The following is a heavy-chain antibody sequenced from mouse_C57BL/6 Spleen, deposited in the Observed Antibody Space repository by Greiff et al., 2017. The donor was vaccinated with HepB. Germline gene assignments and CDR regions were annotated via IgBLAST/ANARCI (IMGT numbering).Heavy chain of an antibody. Sequence: VQLKQSGPELVKPGASVKIPCEASGYTFTDYNMDWVKQSHGKSLEWIGDINPNNGGTIYNQKFKGKATLTVDKSSSTAYMELRSLTSEDTAVYYCARRSYYGNYFYYAMDYWGQGTSVTVSS. CDR2: INPNNGGT. CDR3: ARRSYYGNYFYYAMDY. V-gene: IGHV1-18*01. J-gene: IGHJ4*01. D-gene: IGHD2-1*01. CDR1: GYTFTDYN.